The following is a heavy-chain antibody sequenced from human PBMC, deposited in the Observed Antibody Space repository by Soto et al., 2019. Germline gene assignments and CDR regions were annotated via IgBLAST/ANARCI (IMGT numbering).Heavy chain of an antibody. Sequence: ASVKVSCKASGYTFTHYHVYWVRQAPGRGLEWLGMINPSGGSTTYAQNLQGRVTMTRDTSTNTVYMELSSLRSEDTSVYYCAREAINSSGYSRYFQHWGQGTLVTVSS. CDR1: GYTFTHYH. D-gene: IGHD3-22*01. V-gene: IGHV1-46*01. J-gene: IGHJ1*01. CDR2: INPSGGST. CDR3: AREAINSSGYSRYFQH.